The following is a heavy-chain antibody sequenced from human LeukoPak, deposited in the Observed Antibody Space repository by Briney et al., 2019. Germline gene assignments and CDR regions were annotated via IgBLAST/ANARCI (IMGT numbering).Heavy chain of an antibody. CDR1: GGSISSYY. V-gene: IGHV4-4*07. Sequence: SETLSLTCSVSGGSISSYYWSWIRQPAGKGLEWIGRIKNSGNTNHNPSLESRVTLSLDTSKNQFSLNLSSVTAADTAVYYCAREGSSSGWRPFDIWGQGTVVTVSS. CDR3: AREGSSSGWRPFDI. J-gene: IGHJ3*02. CDR2: IKNSGNT. D-gene: IGHD6-19*01.